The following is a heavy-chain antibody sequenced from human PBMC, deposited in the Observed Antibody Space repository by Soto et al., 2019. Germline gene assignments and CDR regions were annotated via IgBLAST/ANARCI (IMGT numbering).Heavy chain of an antibody. J-gene: IGHJ4*02. CDR3: ARAPILVGVTPYEHYFDL. CDR2: INPNSGGT. Sequence: ASVKVSCKASGYTFTGYYMHWVRQAPGQGLEWMGWINPNSGGTNYAQKFQGRVTMTRDTSISTAYMELSRLRSDDTAVYYCARAPILVGVTPYEHYFDLWGQGNMVTVYS. CDR1: GYTFTGYY. D-gene: IGHD3-3*01. V-gene: IGHV1-2*02.